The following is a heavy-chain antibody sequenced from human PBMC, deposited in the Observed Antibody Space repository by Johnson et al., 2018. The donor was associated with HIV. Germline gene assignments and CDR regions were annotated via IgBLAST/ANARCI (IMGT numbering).Heavy chain of an antibody. D-gene: IGHD6-19*01. CDR3: ARERSDSSGWLFSPGAFDI. CDR1: GFTFSDYY. V-gene: IGHV3-11*04. CDR2: ISSSGSTI. J-gene: IGHJ3*02. Sequence: QVQLVESGGGLVKPGGSLRLSCAASGFTFSDYYMSWIRQAPGKGLEWVSYISSSGSTIYYAASVKGRFSISRDNAKNSLYLQVNSLRAEDTAVYYCARERSDSSGWLFSPGAFDIWGQGTMVTVSP.